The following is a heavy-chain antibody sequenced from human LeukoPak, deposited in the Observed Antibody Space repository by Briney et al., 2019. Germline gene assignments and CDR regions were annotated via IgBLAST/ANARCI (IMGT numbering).Heavy chain of an antibody. J-gene: IGHJ4*02. CDR2: INPSGGST. Sequence: ASVKVSCKASGYTFTSYYMHWVRQAPGQGLEWMGIINPSGGSTSYAQKFQGRVTITTDESTSTAYMELSSLRSEDTAVYYCARDSSSGYYYPSGYWGQGTLVTVSS. V-gene: IGHV1-46*01. CDR3: ARDSSSGYYYPSGY. D-gene: IGHD3-22*01. CDR1: GYTFTSYY.